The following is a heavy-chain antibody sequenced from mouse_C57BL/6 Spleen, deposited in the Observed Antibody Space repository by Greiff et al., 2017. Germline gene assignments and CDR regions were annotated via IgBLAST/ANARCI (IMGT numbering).Heavy chain of an antibody. CDR1: GFTFSDYY. CDR2: ISNGGGST. CDR3: ARRYGSFYYFDY. D-gene: IGHD1-1*01. J-gene: IGHJ2*01. Sequence: EVQGVESGGGLVQPGGSLKLSCAASGFTFSDYYMYWVRQTPEKRLEWVAYISNGGGSTYYPDTVKGRFTISRDNAKNTLYLQMSRLKSEDTAMYYCARRYGSFYYFDYWGQGTTLTVSS. V-gene: IGHV5-12*01.